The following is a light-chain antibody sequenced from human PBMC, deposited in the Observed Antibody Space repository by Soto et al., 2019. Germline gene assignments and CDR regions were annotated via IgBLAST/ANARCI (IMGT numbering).Light chain of an antibody. J-gene: IGLJ2*01. Sequence: QSALTQPASVSGSPGQSITISCTGTSSDVGGYNYVSWYQQHPGKAPKLMIYDDSNRPSAVSNRFSGSKSGNTASLTISGLQAEDGAYYSCSSYTSRSTVVFGGGTKLTVL. CDR2: DDS. CDR3: SSYTSRSTVV. V-gene: IGLV2-14*01. CDR1: SSDVGGYNY.